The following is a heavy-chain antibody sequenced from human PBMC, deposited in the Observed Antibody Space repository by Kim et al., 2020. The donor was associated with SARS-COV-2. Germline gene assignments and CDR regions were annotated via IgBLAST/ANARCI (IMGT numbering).Heavy chain of an antibody. D-gene: IGHD3-10*01. CDR2: IIWNTDFK. V-gene: IGHV3-9*01. CDR3: TRDFTQGGADR. J-gene: IGHJ6*02. Sequence: GGSLRLSCTASGFTHDNYGVHWVRQPAGKGLEWVAGIIWNTDFKGYADSVKGRFTVSRDIANNRLYLEMKGLKIEDTALYYCTRDFTQGGADRRGRGTA. CDR1: GFTHDNYG.